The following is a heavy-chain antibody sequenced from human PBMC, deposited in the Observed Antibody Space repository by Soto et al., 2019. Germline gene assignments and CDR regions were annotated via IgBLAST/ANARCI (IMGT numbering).Heavy chain of an antibody. CDR3: ARVGYGGKYYYYYGMDV. Sequence: SETLSLTCAVYGGSFSGYYWSWIRQPPGKGLEWIGEINHSGSTNYNPSLKSRVTISVDTSKNQFSLKLSSVTAADTAVYYCARVGYGGKYYYYYGMDVWRQGTTVTVSS. CDR1: GGSFSGYY. CDR2: INHSGST. J-gene: IGHJ6*02. D-gene: IGHD2-15*01. V-gene: IGHV4-34*01.